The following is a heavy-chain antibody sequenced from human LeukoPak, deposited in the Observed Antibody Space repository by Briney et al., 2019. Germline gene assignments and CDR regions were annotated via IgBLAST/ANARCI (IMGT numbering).Heavy chain of an antibody. V-gene: IGHV1-46*01. J-gene: IGHJ4*02. CDR1: GYTFTTYY. Sequence: GASVKVSCKASGYTFTTYYIHWVRQAPGQGLEWMGIIDPTGGSTNYAHEFRDRVTMTRDTSTSTVYMGLSSLRSEDTAVYYCARDQSSSSWFHFDYWGQGTLVTVSS. CDR3: ARDQSSSSWFHFDY. D-gene: IGHD6-13*01. CDR2: IDPTGGST.